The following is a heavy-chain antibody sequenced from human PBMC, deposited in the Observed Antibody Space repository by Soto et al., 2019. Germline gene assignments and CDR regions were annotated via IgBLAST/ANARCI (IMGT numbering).Heavy chain of an antibody. J-gene: IGHJ4*02. V-gene: IGHV2-5*02. D-gene: IGHD3-3*01. CDR3: AHRILRTVFGLVTTTAIYFDF. Sequence: QITLNESGPTVVKPAETLTLTCTFSGFSLTTSGVGVGWIRQSPGKAPEWLALIYWDGDKRYSASLKSRLTITKATSKNPVVLPMASVAPADTATYYCAHRILRTVFGLVTTTAIYFDFWGQGTPVVVSS. CDR2: IYWDGDK. CDR1: GFSLTTSGVG.